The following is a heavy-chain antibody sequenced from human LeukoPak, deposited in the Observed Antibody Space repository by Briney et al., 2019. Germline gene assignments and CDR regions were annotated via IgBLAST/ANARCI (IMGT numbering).Heavy chain of an antibody. J-gene: IGHJ4*02. D-gene: IGHD2-15*01. V-gene: IGHV4-59*01. CDR1: GGSISSYY. Sequence: SETLSLTCTVSGGSISSYYWSWIRQPPGKGLEWIGYIYYSGSTNYNPSLKSRVTISVDTSKNQFSLKLSSVTAADTAVYYCAXXRVVAANRYFDYWGQGTLVTVSS. CDR2: IYYSGST. CDR3: AXXRVVAANRYFDY.